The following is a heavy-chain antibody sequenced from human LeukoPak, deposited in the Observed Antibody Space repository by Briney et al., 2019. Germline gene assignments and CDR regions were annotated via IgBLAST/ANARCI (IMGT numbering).Heavy chain of an antibody. V-gene: IGHV3-13*01. CDR2: IGTAGDT. D-gene: IGHD2-8*02. CDR3: ARAWSRVDPFDM. J-gene: IGHJ3*02. CDR1: GFTFSSYD. Sequence: GGSLRLSCAASGFTFSSYDMHWVRQATGKGLEWVSAIGTAGDTYYPGSVKGRFTISRENAKNSLYLQMNSLRAGDTAVYYCARAWSRVDPFDMWGQGTMVTVSS.